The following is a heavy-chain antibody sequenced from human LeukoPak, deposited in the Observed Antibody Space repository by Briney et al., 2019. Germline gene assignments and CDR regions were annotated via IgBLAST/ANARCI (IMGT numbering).Heavy chain of an antibody. CDR1: GFTFSSHG. J-gene: IGHJ4*02. CDR3: ARDYHDYGDYGFGPFDY. D-gene: IGHD4-17*01. CDR2: IWYDGSNK. V-gene: IGHV3-33*01. Sequence: GGSLRLSCAASGFTFSSHGMHWVRQAPGKGLEWVAVIWYDGSNKYYADSVKGRFTISRDNSKNTLYLQMNSLRAEDTAVYYCARDYHDYGDYGFGPFDYWGQGTLVTVSS.